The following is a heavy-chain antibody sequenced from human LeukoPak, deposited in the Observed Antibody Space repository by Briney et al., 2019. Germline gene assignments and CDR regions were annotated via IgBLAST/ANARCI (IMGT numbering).Heavy chain of an antibody. V-gene: IGHV4-39*01. CDR3: ARLSRSSGWLSLPDY. J-gene: IGHJ4*02. CDR2: IYYSGSA. D-gene: IGHD3-9*01. Sequence: SETLSLTCTVSGGSTSSSSYYWGWVRRPPGKGLEWIGTIYYSGSAYYNPSLQSRVTIYVDTSRNQFSLKLSSVAAADTAVYYCARLSRSSGWLSLPDYWGQGTLVTVSS. CDR1: GGSTSSSSYY.